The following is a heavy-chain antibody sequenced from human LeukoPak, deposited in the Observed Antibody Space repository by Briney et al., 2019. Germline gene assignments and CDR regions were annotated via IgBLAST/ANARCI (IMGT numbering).Heavy chain of an antibody. V-gene: IGHV3-21*01. D-gene: IGHD1-26*01. Sequence: GGSLRLSCAASGFTFSSYSMNWVRQAPGKGLEWVSSISSSSSYIYCADSVKGRFTISRDNAKNSLYLQMNSLRAEDTAVYYCARDHPSGSYRYYYYGMDVWGQGTTVTVSS. J-gene: IGHJ6*02. CDR1: GFTFSSYS. CDR3: ARDHPSGSYRYYYYGMDV. CDR2: ISSSSSYI.